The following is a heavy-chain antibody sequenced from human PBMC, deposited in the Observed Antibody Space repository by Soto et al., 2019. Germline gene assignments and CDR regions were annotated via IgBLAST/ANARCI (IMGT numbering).Heavy chain of an antibody. CDR2: IWYDGSNK. CDR1: GFTFSSYG. J-gene: IGHJ4*02. CDR3: ARGYYDSSGYYP. V-gene: IGHV3-33*01. Sequence: QVQLVESGGGVVQPGRSLRLSCAASGFTFSSYGMHWVRQAPGKGLEWVAVIWYDGSNKYYADSVKGRFTISRDNSKNTLYLQMNSLRAEDTAVYYCARGYYDSSGYYPWGQGTLVTVSS. D-gene: IGHD3-22*01.